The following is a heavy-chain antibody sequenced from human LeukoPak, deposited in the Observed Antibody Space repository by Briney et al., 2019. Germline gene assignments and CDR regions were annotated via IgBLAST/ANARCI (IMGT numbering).Heavy chain of an antibody. D-gene: IGHD3-16*01. Sequence: GGSLRLSCAVSGITLSNYGMSWVRQAPGKGLEWVAGISDSGGSTNYADSVKGRFTISRDNSKNTLYLQMNSLRAEDTAMYYCAKDRSLTRSWFDGWGQGTLVTVSS. CDR3: AKDRSLTRSWFDG. V-gene: IGHV3-23*01. CDR1: GITLSNYG. CDR2: ISDSGGST. J-gene: IGHJ5*02.